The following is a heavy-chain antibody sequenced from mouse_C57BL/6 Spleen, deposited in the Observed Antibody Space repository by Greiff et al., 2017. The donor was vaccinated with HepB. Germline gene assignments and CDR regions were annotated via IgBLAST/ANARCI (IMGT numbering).Heavy chain of an antibody. CDR3: ARGGSLYYAMDY. CDR2: ISDGGSYT. J-gene: IGHJ4*01. CDR1: GFTFSSYA. V-gene: IGHV5-4*01. Sequence: VQLVESGGGLVKPGGSLKLSCAASGFTFSSYAMCWVRQTPEKRLEWVATISDGGSYTYYPDNVKGRFTISRDNAKNNLYLQMSHLKSEDTAMYYCARGGSLYYAMDYWGQGTSVTVSS.